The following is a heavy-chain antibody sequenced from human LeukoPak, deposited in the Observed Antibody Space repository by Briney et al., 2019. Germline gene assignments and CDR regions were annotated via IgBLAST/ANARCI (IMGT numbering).Heavy chain of an antibody. D-gene: IGHD3-10*01. Sequence: SETLSLTCTVSGSSITNYYWSWIRQPPGKGLEWIGYIFDSGNTNHSPSLKTRVTISPSLKSRVTISVDTSRNQFSLNLISVSAADTAVYFCARARLYGSGNYPFDYWGQGTLVTVSS. CDR3: ARARLYGSGNYPFDY. J-gene: IGHJ4*02. V-gene: IGHV4-59*01. CDR2: IFDSGNT. CDR1: GSSITNYY.